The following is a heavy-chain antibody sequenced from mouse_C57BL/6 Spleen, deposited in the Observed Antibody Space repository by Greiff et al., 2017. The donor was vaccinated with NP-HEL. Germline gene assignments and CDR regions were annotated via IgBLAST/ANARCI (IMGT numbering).Heavy chain of an antibody. Sequence: EVQLQQSGPVLARPGASVKMSCKTSGYTFTSYWMHWVNQRPGQGLEWIGAIYPGNSDTSYNQKFKGKAKLTAVTSASTAYMELSSLTNEDSAVYYCTPYDYAWFAYWGQGTLVTVSA. CDR2: IYPGNSDT. V-gene: IGHV1-5*01. CDR1: GYTFTSYW. D-gene: IGHD2-4*01. J-gene: IGHJ3*01. CDR3: TPYDYAWFAY.